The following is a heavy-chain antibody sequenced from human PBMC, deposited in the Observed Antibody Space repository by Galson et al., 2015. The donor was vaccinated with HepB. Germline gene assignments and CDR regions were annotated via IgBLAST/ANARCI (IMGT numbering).Heavy chain of an antibody. J-gene: IGHJ4*02. CDR1: GYTFTSNY. Sequence: SVKVSCKASGYTFTSNYIHWVRQAPGQGLEWMGLINPSGGYTDYAQHFQGRVTMTTDTSTSTAYKELRSLRSDDTAVYYCARDVDHRFDHWGQGTPVTVSS. V-gene: IGHV1-46*01. CDR3: ARDVDHRFDH. CDR2: INPSGGYT.